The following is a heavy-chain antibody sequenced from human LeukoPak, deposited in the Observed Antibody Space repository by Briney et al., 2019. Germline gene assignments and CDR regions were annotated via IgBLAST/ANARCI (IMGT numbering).Heavy chain of an antibody. D-gene: IGHD3-16*01. J-gene: IGHJ4*02. CDR3: AKWPEGAMDYFDY. Sequence: GGSLRLSCAASGFSFSSYAMTWARQAPVKGLEWVSAISGDGTRTYYADSVKGRFTISRDNSKNTLYLEMSSLRVEDTATYYCAKWPEGAMDYFDYWGQETLVTVSS. V-gene: IGHV3-23*01. CDR1: GFSFSSYA. CDR2: ISGDGTRT.